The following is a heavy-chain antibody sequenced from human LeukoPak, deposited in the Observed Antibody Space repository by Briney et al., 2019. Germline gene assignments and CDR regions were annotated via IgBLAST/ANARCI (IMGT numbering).Heavy chain of an antibody. V-gene: IGHV3-23*01. CDR3: AREHTTVTSLLDY. CDR2: VSDSGTSA. D-gene: IGHD4-17*01. CDR1: GFTFRNYG. Sequence: GGSLRLSCAASGFTFRNYGMSWVRQAPGKGLEWVSVVSDSGTSAYYADSVKGRFTISRDSSKNTMYLQMNSLRAEDTAVYYCAREHTTVTSLLDYWGQGTLVTVSS. J-gene: IGHJ4*02.